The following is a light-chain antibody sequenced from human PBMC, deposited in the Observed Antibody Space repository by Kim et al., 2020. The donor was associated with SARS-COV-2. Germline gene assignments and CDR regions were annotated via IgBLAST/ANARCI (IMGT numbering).Light chain of an antibody. V-gene: IGKV3-15*01. Sequence: EIVMTQSPATPSVSPGERATLSCRASQSVSSNLAWYQQKPGQAPRLLIYGASTRATGIPARFSGSGSGTEFTLTISSLQSEDFAIYYCQQYNNWPSTFGGGTKVDIK. CDR3: QQYNNWPST. J-gene: IGKJ4*01. CDR2: GAS. CDR1: QSVSSN.